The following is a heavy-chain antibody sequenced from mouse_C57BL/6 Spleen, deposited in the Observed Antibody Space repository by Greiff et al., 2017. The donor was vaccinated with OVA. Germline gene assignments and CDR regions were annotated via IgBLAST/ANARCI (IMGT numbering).Heavy chain of an antibody. J-gene: IGHJ1*03. CDR1: GYTFPGYW. Sequence: QVQLQQPGAELVMPGASVRLSCKASGYTFPGYWMPWVKQRPGQGLGWIGELDPSDSYTNYNQKFKGKSTLTVDKSSSTAYMQLSSLTSEDSAVYYCAKTGTWYFDVWGTGTTVTVSS. CDR3: AKTGTWYFDV. D-gene: IGHD4-1*01. CDR2: LDPSDSYT. V-gene: IGHV1-69*01.